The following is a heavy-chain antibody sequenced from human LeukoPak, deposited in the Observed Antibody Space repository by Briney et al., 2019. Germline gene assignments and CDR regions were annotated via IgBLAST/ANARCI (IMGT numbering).Heavy chain of an antibody. V-gene: IGHV1-46*01. CDR3: ARDPYSSSSRLRLPGDY. CDR1: GYTFTSYG. Sequence: ASVKVSCKASGYTFTSYGISWVRQAPGQGLEWMGIINPSGGSTSYAQKFQGRVTMTRDTSTSTVYMELSSLRSEDTAVYYCARDPYSSSSRLRLPGDYWGQGTLVTVSS. D-gene: IGHD6-6*01. J-gene: IGHJ4*02. CDR2: INPSGGST.